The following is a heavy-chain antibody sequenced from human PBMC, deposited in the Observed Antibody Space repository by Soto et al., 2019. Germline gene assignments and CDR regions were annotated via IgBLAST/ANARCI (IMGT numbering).Heavy chain of an antibody. CDR2: MNPNSGNT. J-gene: IGHJ6*03. CDR1: GYTFTSYD. Sequence: ASVKVSCKASGYTFTSYDINWVRQATGQGLEWMGWMNPNSGNTGYAQKFQGRVTMTRNTSISTAYMELSSLRSEDTAAYYCAILLYGSGSYYYYYYYMDVWGKGTTVTVSS. V-gene: IGHV1-8*01. D-gene: IGHD3-10*01. CDR3: AILLYGSGSYYYYYYYMDV.